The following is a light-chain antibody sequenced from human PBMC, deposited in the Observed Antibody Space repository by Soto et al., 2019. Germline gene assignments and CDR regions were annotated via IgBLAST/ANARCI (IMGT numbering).Light chain of an antibody. V-gene: IGLV3-1*01. Sequence: SYELNQPPSVSVSPGQTASITCSGDELGDKYACWYQQKPGQSPVLVIYQDNRRPSGTPARFSGSNSGSTATLTISGTQPMDEADYYCQAWDRSTVVFGGETKLTVL. CDR1: ELGDKY. J-gene: IGLJ2*01. CDR3: QAWDRSTVV. CDR2: QDN.